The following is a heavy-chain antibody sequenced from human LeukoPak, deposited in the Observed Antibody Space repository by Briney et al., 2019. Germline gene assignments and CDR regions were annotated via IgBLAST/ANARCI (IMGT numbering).Heavy chain of an antibody. J-gene: IGHJ4*02. CDR1: GGSISSYY. V-gene: IGHV4-59*01. CDR2: IYYSGST. Sequence: SETLSLTCTVSGGSISSYYWSWIRQPPGKGLEWIGYIYYSGSTNYNPSLKSRVTISVDSSKNQFSLKLSSVTAADTAVYYCARMPIAAARTYFDYWGQGTLVTVSS. CDR3: ARMPIAAARTYFDY. D-gene: IGHD6-13*01.